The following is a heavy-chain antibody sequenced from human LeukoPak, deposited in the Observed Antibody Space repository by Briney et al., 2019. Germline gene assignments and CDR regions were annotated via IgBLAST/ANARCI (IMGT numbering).Heavy chain of an antibody. Sequence: GSLRLSCAASGFTFSNAWMTWVRQAPGKGLEWVGRIKSKTDGGTTDYAAPVKGRFTISRDDSKNTLYLQMNSLKTEDTAVYYCTREAVTANGYFDYWGQGTLVTVSS. CDR3: TREAVTANGYFDY. CDR1: GFTFSNAW. J-gene: IGHJ4*02. V-gene: IGHV3-15*01. CDR2: IKSKTDGGTT. D-gene: IGHD2-21*02.